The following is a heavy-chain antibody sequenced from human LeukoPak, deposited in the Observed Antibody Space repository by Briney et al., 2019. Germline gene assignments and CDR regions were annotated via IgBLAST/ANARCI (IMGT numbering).Heavy chain of an antibody. CDR3: ARDGRGYSDGYSWFDP. D-gene: IGHD5-18*01. CDR2: ISSSGSTI. J-gene: IGHJ5*02. Sequence: GGSLRLSCAASGFTFSDYYMSWIREAPGKGLEWVSYISSSGSTIYYADSVKGRFTISRDNAKNSLYLQMNSLRAEDTAVYYCARDGRGYSDGYSWFDPWGQGTLVTVSS. CDR1: GFTFSDYY. V-gene: IGHV3-11*01.